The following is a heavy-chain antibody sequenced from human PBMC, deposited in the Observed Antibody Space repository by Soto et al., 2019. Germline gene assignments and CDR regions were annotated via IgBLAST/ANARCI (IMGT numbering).Heavy chain of an antibody. Sequence: ASVKVSCKASGYTFTSYGISWVRQAPGQGLEWMGIINPSGGSTAYAQKFQGRVTMTRDTSTNTVYMELRSLRSEDTAVYYCAREFLGDDDAFDIWGQGTMVTVSS. CDR2: INPSGGST. CDR1: GYTFTSYG. D-gene: IGHD2-21*02. CDR3: AREFLGDDDAFDI. J-gene: IGHJ3*02. V-gene: IGHV1-46*03.